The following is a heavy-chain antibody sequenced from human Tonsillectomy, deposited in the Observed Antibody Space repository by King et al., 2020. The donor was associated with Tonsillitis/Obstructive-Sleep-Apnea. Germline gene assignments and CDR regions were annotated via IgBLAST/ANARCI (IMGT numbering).Heavy chain of an antibody. CDR1: GGSFSGYY. CDR2: INHSGST. V-gene: IGHV4-34*01. J-gene: IGHJ6*03. CDR3: HSYYYYYMDV. Sequence: VQLQQWGAGLLKPSETLSLTCAVYGGSFSGYYWSWIRQPPGKGLEWIGEINHSGSTNYNPSLKSRVTISVDTSKNQFSLKLSSVTAADTAVYYCHSYYYYYMDVWGKGTTVTVSS.